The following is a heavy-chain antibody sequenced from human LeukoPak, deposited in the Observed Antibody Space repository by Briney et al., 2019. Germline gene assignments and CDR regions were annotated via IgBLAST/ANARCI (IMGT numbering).Heavy chain of an antibody. D-gene: IGHD6-6*01. J-gene: IGHJ3*02. V-gene: IGHV4-39*07. CDR1: GGSISSSSYY. CDR2: IYYNGST. Sequence: PSETLSLTCTVSGGSISSSSYYWGWIRQPPGKGLEWIGSIYYNGSTYYNPSLKSRVTISVDTSKNQFSLKLSSVTAADTAVYYCARSPIAARPSDAFDIWGQGTMVTVSS. CDR3: ARSPIAARPSDAFDI.